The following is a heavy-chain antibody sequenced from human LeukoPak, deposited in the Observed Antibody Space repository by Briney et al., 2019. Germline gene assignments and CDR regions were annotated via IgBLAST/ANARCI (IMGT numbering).Heavy chain of an antibody. D-gene: IGHD3-9*01. CDR2: ISSSGSTI. J-gene: IGHJ4*02. Sequence: PGGSLRLSCAASGFTFSDYYMSWIRQAPGKGLEWVSYISSSGSTICHADSVKGRSTISRDNSRTTLYLQMNSLRAEDTAVYYCAKAPTGYVPDHWGQGTLVTVSP. CDR3: AKAPTGYVPDH. CDR1: GFTFSDYY. V-gene: IGHV3-11*01.